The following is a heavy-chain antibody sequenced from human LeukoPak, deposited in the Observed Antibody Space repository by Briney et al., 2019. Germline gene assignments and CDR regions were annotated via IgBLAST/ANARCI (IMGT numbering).Heavy chain of an antibody. Sequence: SETLSLTCTVSGGSISSYYWSWIRQHPGKGLEWIGYIYYSGSTYYNPSLKSRVTISVDTSKNQFSLKLSSVTAADTAVYYCARGLRVFGVAMGLAYFDYWGQGTLVTVSS. CDR1: GGSISSYY. CDR3: ARGLRVFGVAMGLAYFDY. J-gene: IGHJ4*02. CDR2: IYYSGST. V-gene: IGHV4-59*06. D-gene: IGHD3-3*01.